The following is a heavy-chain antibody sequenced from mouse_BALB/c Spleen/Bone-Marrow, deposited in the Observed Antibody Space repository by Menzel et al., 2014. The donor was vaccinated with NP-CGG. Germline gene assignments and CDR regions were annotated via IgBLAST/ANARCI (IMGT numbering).Heavy chain of an antibody. Sequence: ESGPGLVKPSQSLSFTCSVSVYSITSGYYWNWIRQFPGNKLEWMDYISYDGSNNYNPSLKNRISITRDTSKNQFFLRWNSVTTEDTATYYCARGGDGFFDVWGTGTTVTDYS. CDR3: ARGGDGFFDV. D-gene: IGHD3-3*01. CDR2: ISYDGSN. V-gene: IGHV3-6*02. CDR1: VYSITSGYY. J-gene: IGHJ1*03.